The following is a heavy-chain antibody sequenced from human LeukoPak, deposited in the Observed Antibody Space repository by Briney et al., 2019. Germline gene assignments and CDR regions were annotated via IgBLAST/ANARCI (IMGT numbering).Heavy chain of an antibody. J-gene: IGHJ4*02. CDR1: GGSISSYY. CDR2: IYTSGST. V-gene: IGHV4-4*07. CDR3: ARRDYDILTGTRYFDY. D-gene: IGHD3-9*01. Sequence: SETLSLTCTVSGGSISSYYWSWIRQPAGKGLEWIGRIYTSGSTNYNPSLKSRVTMSIDMSKNQFSLKLSSVTAADTAVYYCARRDYDILTGTRYFDYWGQGTLVTVSS.